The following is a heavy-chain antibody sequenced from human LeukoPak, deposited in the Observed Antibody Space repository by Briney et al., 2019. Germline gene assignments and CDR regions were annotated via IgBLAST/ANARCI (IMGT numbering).Heavy chain of an antibody. D-gene: IGHD3-10*01. CDR1: GYTFTSYD. CDR3: ARASWFGESYNWFDP. J-gene: IGHJ5*02. V-gene: IGHV1-8*01. Sequence: GASVKVSYKASGYTFTSYDINWVRQATGQGLEWMGWMNPNSGNTGYAQKFQGRVTMTRNTSISTAYMELSSLRSGDTAVYYCARASWFGESYNWFDPWGQGTLVTVSS. CDR2: MNPNSGNT.